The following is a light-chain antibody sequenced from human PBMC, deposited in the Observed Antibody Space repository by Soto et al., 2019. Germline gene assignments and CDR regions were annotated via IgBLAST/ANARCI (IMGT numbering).Light chain of an antibody. CDR1: SGHSSYA. V-gene: IGLV4-69*01. J-gene: IGLJ2*01. CDR2: LNSDGSH. Sequence: QSVLTQSPSASASLGASVKLTCTLSSGHSSYAIAWHQQQPEKGPRYLMKLNSDGSHSKGDGIPDRFSGSSSGAERYLTISSLQSEDETDYDCQTWDTGIRVVFGGGTKLTVL. CDR3: QTWDTGIRVV.